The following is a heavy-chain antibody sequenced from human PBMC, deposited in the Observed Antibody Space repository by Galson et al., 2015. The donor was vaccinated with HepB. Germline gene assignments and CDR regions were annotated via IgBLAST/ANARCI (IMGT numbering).Heavy chain of an antibody. J-gene: IGHJ4*02. D-gene: IGHD1-26*01. CDR3: AKGMVGAKSGYYSDY. CDR2: ISGSGEST. Sequence: SLRLSCAASGFTFTSHTMTWVRQAPGKGLEWVSAISGSGESTYYADSVKGRFTISRDNPKNTLYLQMNSLRAEDSAVYSCAKGMVGAKSGYYSDYWGLGTLVTVSS. CDR1: GFTFTSHT. V-gene: IGHV3-23*01.